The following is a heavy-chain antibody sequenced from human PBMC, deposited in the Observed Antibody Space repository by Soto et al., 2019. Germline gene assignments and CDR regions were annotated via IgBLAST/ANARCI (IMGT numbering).Heavy chain of an antibody. J-gene: IGHJ3*01. CDR2: IYWDDDK. D-gene: IGHD3-16*02. V-gene: IGHV2-5*02. CDR3: AQLMITFGGVIADDAFDV. Sequence: QITLKESGPSLVKPTETLTLTCTFSGFSLTTKTVSVGWIRQPPEKALEWLAVIYWDDDKRYSPSLRSRVTVTKDTSKNQVVLTMSNVDPADTATYYCAQLMITFGGVIADDAFDVCGQGTKVTVSS. CDR1: GFSLTTKTVS.